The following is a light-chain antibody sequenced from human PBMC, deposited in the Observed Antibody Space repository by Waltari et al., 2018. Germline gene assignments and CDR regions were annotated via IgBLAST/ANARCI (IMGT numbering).Light chain of an antibody. J-gene: IGKJ1*01. Sequence: EIVMTQSQATLSVSPGEGATLSCRASQSVSNNLAWYQQKPGQAPRLLIYGASTRATGIPARFSGSGSGTEFTLTISSMQSEDFAVYYCQQYNNWPRTFGQGTKVEIK. CDR2: GAS. CDR1: QSVSNN. CDR3: QQYNNWPRT. V-gene: IGKV3-15*01.